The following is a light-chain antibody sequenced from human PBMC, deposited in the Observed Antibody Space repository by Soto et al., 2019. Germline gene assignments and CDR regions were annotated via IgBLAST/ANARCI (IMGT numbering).Light chain of an antibody. CDR2: DVT. V-gene: IGLV2-11*01. J-gene: IGLJ3*02. CDR3: CSYAGSSLWV. Sequence: QSALTQPRSVSGSPGQAVTISCTGTSSDVGGSNYVSWYQQHPGKAPQLVIYDVTRRPSGVPDRFSGSKSGNTASLTISGLQAEDEADYYCCSYAGSSLWVFGGGTKLTVL. CDR1: SSDVGGSNY.